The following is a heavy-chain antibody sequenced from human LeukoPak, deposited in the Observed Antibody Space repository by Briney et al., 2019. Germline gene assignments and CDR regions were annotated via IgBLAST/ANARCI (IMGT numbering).Heavy chain of an antibody. Sequence: GGSLRLSCEASGFIFDDYGMSWVRQAPGKGLEWVSSINWNGGGTYYADSVKGRFTISRDNAKNSLYLQMNSLRAEDTALYHCARDRGRYCSGGTCYDWFDPWGQGTLVTVSS. J-gene: IGHJ5*02. V-gene: IGHV3-20*01. CDR1: GFIFDDYG. CDR2: INWNGGGT. D-gene: IGHD2-15*01. CDR3: ARDRGRYCSGGTCYDWFDP.